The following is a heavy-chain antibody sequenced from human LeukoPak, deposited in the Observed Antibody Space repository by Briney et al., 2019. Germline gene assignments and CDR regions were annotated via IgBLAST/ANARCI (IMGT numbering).Heavy chain of an antibody. D-gene: IGHD6-13*01. CDR3: ARPLAAAGWFDP. Sequence: GASVKVSCKTSGYTFTGYYMHWVRQAPGHGLEWMGWINPNSGGTNYSQKFQGRVTITRDTSASTAYMELSSLRSEDTAVYYCARPLAAAGWFDPWGQGTLVTVSS. J-gene: IGHJ5*02. CDR1: GYTFTGYY. CDR2: INPNSGGT. V-gene: IGHV1-2*02.